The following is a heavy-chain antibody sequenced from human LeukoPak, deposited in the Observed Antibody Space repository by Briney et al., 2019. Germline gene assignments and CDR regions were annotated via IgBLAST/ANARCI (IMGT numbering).Heavy chain of an antibody. V-gene: IGHV1-2*02. CDR3: ARIGVSGSYWDFDQ. Sequence: GASVKVSCKTSAYTFTDYFMHWVRQAPGQGGQGLEWMGWVTPNSGNTKYAQKFQGRVTMTRDTSISTAYMELRRLTSDDTAIYYCARIGVSGSYWDFDQWGQGTLVTVSS. D-gene: IGHD1-26*01. J-gene: IGHJ4*02. CDR2: VTPNSGNT. CDR1: AYTFTDYF.